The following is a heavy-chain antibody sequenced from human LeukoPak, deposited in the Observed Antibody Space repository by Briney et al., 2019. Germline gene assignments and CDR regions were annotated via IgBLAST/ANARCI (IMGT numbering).Heavy chain of an antibody. CDR1: GFTFSTYW. CDR2: IYSGGST. J-gene: IGHJ6*02. Sequence: GGSLRLSCAASGFTFSTYWMHWVRQAPGKGLEWVSVIYSGGSTYYADSVKGRFTISRDNSKNTLYPQMNSLRAEDTAVYYCATPRVGATPSYYCGMDVWGQGTTVTVSS. V-gene: IGHV3-53*01. D-gene: IGHD1-26*01. CDR3: ATPRVGATPSYYCGMDV.